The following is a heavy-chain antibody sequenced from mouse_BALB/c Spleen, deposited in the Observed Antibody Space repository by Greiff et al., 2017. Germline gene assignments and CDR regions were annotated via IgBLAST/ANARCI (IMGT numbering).Heavy chain of an antibody. J-gene: IGHJ4*01. CDR1: GFTFSSYG. Sequence: EVKLVESGGDLVKPGGSLKLSCAASGFTFSSYGMSWVRQTPDKRLEWVATISSGGSYTYYPDSVTGRFTISRDNAKNTLYLQMSSLKSEDTAMYYCARQEYDAMDYWGQGTSVTVSS. CDR3: ARQEYDAMDY. CDR2: ISSGGSYT. V-gene: IGHV5-6*01.